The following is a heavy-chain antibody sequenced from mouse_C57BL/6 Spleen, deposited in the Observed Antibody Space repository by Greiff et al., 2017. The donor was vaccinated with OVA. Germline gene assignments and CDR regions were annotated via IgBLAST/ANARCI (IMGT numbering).Heavy chain of an antibody. Sequence: EVQVVESGGGLVKPGGSLKLSCAASGFTFSSYAMSWVRQTPEKRLEWVATISDGGSYTYYPDNVKGRFTISRDNAKNNLYLQMSHLKSEDTAMYYCARDGGSSLYYFDYWGQGTTLTVSS. D-gene: IGHD1-1*01. CDR3: ARDGGSSLYYFDY. CDR2: ISDGGSYT. J-gene: IGHJ2*01. V-gene: IGHV5-4*01. CDR1: GFTFSSYA.